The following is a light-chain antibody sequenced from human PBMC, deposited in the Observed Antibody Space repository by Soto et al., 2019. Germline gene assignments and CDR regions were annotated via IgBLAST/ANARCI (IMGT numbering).Light chain of an antibody. J-gene: IGLJ2*01. V-gene: IGLV2-23*01. CDR1: SSDVGRYNL. CDR3: SSYAGRVV. Sequence: QSVLTQPASVSGSPGQSITISCTGTSSDVGRYNLVSWYQQHPGKAPKLMIYEGTNRPSGVSNRFSGSKSGNPASLTISGLQAEDEAHYYFSSYAGRVVFGGGTKLTVL. CDR2: EGT.